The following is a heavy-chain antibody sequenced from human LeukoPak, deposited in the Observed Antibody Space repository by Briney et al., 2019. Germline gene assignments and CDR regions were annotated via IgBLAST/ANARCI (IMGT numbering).Heavy chain of an antibody. V-gene: IGHV3-33*01. CDR1: GFTFSSYG. CDR2: IWYDGSNK. D-gene: IGHD3-3*01. J-gene: IGHJ3*02. CDR3: ARDLPIFGVVSYAFDI. Sequence: GRSLRRSCAASGFTFSSYGMHWVRQAPGKGLEWVAVIWYDGSNKYYADSVKGRFTISRDNSKNTLYLQMNSLRAEDTAVYYCARDLPIFGVVSYAFDIWGQGTMVTVSS.